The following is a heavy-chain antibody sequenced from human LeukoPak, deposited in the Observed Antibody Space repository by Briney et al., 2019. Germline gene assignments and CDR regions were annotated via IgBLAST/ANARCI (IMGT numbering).Heavy chain of an antibody. CDR3: AREDTGIAFDV. J-gene: IGHJ3*01. CDR2: ISGSGIK. V-gene: IGHV3-48*03. Sequence: GGSLPESLAACRFTFCSYEKNWVRQAPGKGLEWVSYISGSGIKHYADSVKGRFTISRDNAKNSLYLQMNSLRVEDTAVYYCAREDTGIAFDVCGQASTVTV. CDR1: RFTFCSYE. D-gene: IGHD2-8*02.